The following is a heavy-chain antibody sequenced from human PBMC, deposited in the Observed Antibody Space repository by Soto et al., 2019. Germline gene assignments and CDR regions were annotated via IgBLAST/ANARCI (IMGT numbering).Heavy chain of an antibody. J-gene: IGHJ5*02. CDR2: LSRSGGST. CDR3: AKDPRSSPYYDSSAP. CDR1: GFTFSSYA. Sequence: PGGSLRLSCAASGFTFSSYAMCWVRQAPGKGLEWVSALSRSGGSTYYADSVKGRFTMSGDNSKNTVYLQMNSLRAEDTAMYYCAKDPRSSPYYDSSAPWGQGTLVTVSS. V-gene: IGHV3-23*01. D-gene: IGHD3-22*01.